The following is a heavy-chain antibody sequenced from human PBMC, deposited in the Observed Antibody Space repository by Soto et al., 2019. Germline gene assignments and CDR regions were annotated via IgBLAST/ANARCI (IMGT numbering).Heavy chain of an antibody. CDR3: ARPLYGSGSYSDY. J-gene: IGHJ4*02. CDR2: IYPAASDP. V-gene: IGHV5-51*01. Sequence: PGEALKTPSNDSGYSVATYWSDRVLEMPGKGLEWMGIIYPAASDPTYSPSFQGPVTISADKSSSTAYLQWSSLKASDTAMYYCARPLYGSGSYSDYRGQGTLVT. CDR1: GYSVATYW. D-gene: IGHD3-10*01.